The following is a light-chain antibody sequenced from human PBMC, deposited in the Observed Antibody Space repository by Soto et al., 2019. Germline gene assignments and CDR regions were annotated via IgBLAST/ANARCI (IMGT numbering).Light chain of an antibody. Sequence: EIVMTQSPATLSVSPGERATLSCRASQSVSSNLAWYQQKPGRAPRLLIYAASTRATGIPARFSGSGSGTEFTLTISSLQSEDFAVYYCQQYDNWPPLTFGGGTKVEIK. CDR1: QSVSSN. J-gene: IGKJ4*01. CDR3: QQYDNWPPLT. V-gene: IGKV3-15*01. CDR2: AAS.